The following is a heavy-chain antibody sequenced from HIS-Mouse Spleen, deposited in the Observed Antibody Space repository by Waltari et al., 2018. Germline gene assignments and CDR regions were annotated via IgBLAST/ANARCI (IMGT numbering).Heavy chain of an antibody. CDR3: AREGDSGSYFDY. V-gene: IGHV3-7*01. CDR1: GFTFSSYW. J-gene: IGHJ4*02. D-gene: IGHD1-26*01. Sequence: EVQLVESGGGLVQPGGSLRLSCSASGFTFSSYWMSWVRQAPGKGMEWVANIKQDGSEKYYVDSVKGRFTISRDNAKNSLYLQMNSLRAEDTAVYYCAREGDSGSYFDYWGQGTLVTVSS. CDR2: IKQDGSEK.